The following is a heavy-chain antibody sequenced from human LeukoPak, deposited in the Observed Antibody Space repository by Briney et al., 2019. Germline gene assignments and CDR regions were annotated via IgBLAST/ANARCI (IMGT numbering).Heavy chain of an antibody. Sequence: PGGAPRLSCTKSGFILRRYWMSWVRPAPGEGLEWVANINQDESERNYVDSVKGRFTISRDNAKNSLDLQMNSLRDEDTAVYYCARDHMHDYWGQGTLVTVSS. CDR3: ARDHMHDY. V-gene: IGHV3-7*01. CDR1: GFILRRYW. CDR2: INQDESER. J-gene: IGHJ4*02.